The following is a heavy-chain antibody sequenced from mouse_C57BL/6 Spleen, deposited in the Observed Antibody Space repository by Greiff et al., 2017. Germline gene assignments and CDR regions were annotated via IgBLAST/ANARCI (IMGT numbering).Heavy chain of an antibody. D-gene: IGHD2-4*01. CDR3: ARGAYYDYDRDAMDY. CDR2: IDPSDSYT. V-gene: IGHV1-69*01. CDR1: GYTFTSYW. Sequence: QVQLQQPGAELVMPGASVKLSCKASGYTFTSYWMHWVKQRPGQGLEWIGEIDPSDSYTNYNQKFKAKATLTVDKSSSTAYMQLKSLTSEDSAVYYCARGAYYDYDRDAMDYWGQGTSVTVSS. J-gene: IGHJ4*01.